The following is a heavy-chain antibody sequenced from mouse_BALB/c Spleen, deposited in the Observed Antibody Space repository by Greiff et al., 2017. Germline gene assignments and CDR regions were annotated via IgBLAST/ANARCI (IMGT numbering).Heavy chain of an antibody. J-gene: IGHJ2*01. CDR3: ARGGGKWIYFDY. D-gene: IGHD2-1*01. V-gene: IGHV3-8*02. Sequence: EVQLQESGPSLVKPSQTLSLTCSVTGDSITSGYWNWIRKFPGNKLEYMGYISYSGSTYYNPSLKSRISITRDTSKNQYYLQLNAVTTEDTATYYWARGGGKWIYFDYWGQGTTLTVSS. CDR2: ISYSGST. CDR1: GDSITSGY.